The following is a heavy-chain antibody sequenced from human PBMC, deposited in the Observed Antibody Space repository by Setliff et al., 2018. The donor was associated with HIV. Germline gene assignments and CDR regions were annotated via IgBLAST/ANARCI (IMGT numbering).Heavy chain of an antibody. CDR1: GYSFSDYY. CDR3: ARGGAWMTTYIDY. Sequence: ASVKVSCKASGYSFSDYYIHWVRQAPGHGFQWMGWISPKYGGTNYAQNFQGRVTMTRDTSISKDYMELSRLRSDDTAVYYCARGGAWMTTYIDYWGQGTLVTVSS. CDR2: ISPKYGGT. J-gene: IGHJ4*02. D-gene: IGHD1-1*01. V-gene: IGHV1-2*02.